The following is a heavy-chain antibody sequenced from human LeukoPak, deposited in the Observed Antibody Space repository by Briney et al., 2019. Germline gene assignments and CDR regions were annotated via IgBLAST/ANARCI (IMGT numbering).Heavy chain of an antibody. V-gene: IGHV3-23*01. CDR1: GFNFGSYS. CDR3: ARKSASGNYPLDY. Sequence: GGSLRLSCAASGFNFGSYSMTWVRQAPGKGLEWVSVISADSATTFYADSVKGRLTISRDNAKNTVFLQMSSLRAEDTALYYCARKSASGNYPLDYWGQGTLVTVSS. D-gene: IGHD3-10*01. J-gene: IGHJ4*02. CDR2: ISADSATT.